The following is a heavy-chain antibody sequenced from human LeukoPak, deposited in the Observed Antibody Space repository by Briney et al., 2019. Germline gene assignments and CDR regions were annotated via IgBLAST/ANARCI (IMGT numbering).Heavy chain of an antibody. Sequence: PSETLSLTCTVSVGSISSYYWSWIRQPPRKGLEWIGYIYYSGSTNYNPSLKSRVTISVDTSKNQFSLKLSSVTAADTAVYYCARRYTSKAFDIWGQGTMVTVSS. CDR3: ARRYTSKAFDI. J-gene: IGHJ3*02. D-gene: IGHD4-11*01. CDR1: VGSISSYY. CDR2: IYYSGST. V-gene: IGHV4-59*01.